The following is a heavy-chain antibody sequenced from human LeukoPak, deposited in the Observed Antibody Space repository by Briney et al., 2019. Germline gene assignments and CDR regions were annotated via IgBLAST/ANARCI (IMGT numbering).Heavy chain of an antibody. CDR2: TYYRSKWYN. V-gene: IGHV6-1*01. J-gene: IGHJ4*02. D-gene: IGHD3-22*01. CDR3: AREQFYDSSGFYSSFDY. CDR1: GDSVSSNSAT. Sequence: SQTLSLTCAISGDSVSSNSATWNWIRQSPSRGLEWLGRTYYRSKWYNDYAVSVKSRITINPDTSKNQFSLQLNSVTPEDTAVYYCAREQFYDSSGFYSSFDYWGQGTLATVSS.